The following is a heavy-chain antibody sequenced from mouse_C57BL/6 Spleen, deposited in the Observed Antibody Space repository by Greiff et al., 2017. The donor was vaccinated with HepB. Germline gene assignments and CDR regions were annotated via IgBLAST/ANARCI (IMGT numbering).Heavy chain of an antibody. CDR2: IYPRDGST. V-gene: IGHV1-85*01. D-gene: IGHD2-3*01. CDR1: GYTFTSYD. J-gene: IGHJ3*01. CDR3: ARSAIYDGYYVRGSFAY. Sequence: QVHVKQSGPELVKPGASVKLSCKASGYTFTSYDINWVKQRPGQGLEWIGWIYPRDGSTKYNEKFKGKATLTVDTSSSTAYMELHSLTSEDSAVYFCARSAIYDGYYVRGSFAYWGQGTLVTVSA.